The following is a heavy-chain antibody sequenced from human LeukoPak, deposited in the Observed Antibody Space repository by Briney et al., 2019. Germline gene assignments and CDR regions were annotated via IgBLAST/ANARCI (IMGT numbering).Heavy chain of an antibody. CDR3: ARGRLGTWFGELKA. CDR2: INPDSGGT. J-gene: IGHJ5*02. CDR1: GYTFIGHY. V-gene: IGHV1-2*02. Sequence: ASVKVSCKASGYTFIGHYIHWVRQAPGQGLEWMAWINPDSGGTNYAQKFQGRVTMTRDTSISTAYMELSRLRSDDTAVYYCARGRLGTWFGELKAWGQGTLVTVSS. D-gene: IGHD3-10*01.